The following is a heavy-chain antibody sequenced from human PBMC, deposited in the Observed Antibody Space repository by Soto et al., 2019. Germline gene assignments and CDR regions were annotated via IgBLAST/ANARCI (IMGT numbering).Heavy chain of an antibody. D-gene: IGHD3-10*01. J-gene: IGHJ2*01. Sequence: PGQGLEWMGRIIPILGIANYAQKFQGRVTITADKSTSTAYMELSSLRSEDTAVYYCARAVGRSGWYFDLWGRGTLVTVSS. V-gene: IGHV1-69*04. CDR2: IIPILGIA. CDR3: ARAVGRSGWYFDL.